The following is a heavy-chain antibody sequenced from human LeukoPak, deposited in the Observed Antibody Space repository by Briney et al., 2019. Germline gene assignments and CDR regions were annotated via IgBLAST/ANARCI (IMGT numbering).Heavy chain of an antibody. J-gene: IGHJ4*02. D-gene: IGHD2-2*02. CDR2: IIPIFGTA. CDR1: GCTFSSYA. CDR3: ASGGGDIVVVPAAIAPFDY. V-gene: IGHV1-69*01. Sequence: GSSVKVSCKASGCTFSSYAISWVRQAPGQGLEWMGGIIPIFGTANYAQKFQGRVTITADESTSTAYMELSSLRSEDTAVYYCASGGGDIVVVPAAIAPFDYWGQGTLVSVCS.